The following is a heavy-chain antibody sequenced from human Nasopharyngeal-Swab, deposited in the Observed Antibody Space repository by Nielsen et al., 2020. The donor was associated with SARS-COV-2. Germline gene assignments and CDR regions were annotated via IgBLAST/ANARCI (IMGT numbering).Heavy chain of an antibody. Sequence: GESLKISCAASGFIFDDYAMHWVRQAPGKGLEWVSLISWDGGSTYYVDSVEGRFTISRDNSRNSLYLQMNSLRAEDTALYYCAKGLAGGSGAFDIWGQGTMVTVSS. CDR1: GFIFDDYA. V-gene: IGHV3-43D*04. J-gene: IGHJ3*02. CDR2: ISWDGGST. D-gene: IGHD3-10*01. CDR3: AKGLAGGSGAFDI.